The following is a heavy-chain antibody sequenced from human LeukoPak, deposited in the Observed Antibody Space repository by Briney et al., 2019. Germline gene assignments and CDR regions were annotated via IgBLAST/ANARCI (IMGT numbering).Heavy chain of an antibody. Sequence: TETLSLTCAVSGGSISSSNWWSWVRQPPGKGLEWIGEIYHSGSTNYNPSLKSRVTISVDKSKNQFSLKLSSVTAADTAVYYCARGLSYYDILTGYYIAYYFDYWGQGTLVTVSS. D-gene: IGHD3-9*01. J-gene: IGHJ4*02. CDR3: ARGLSYYDILTGYYIAYYFDY. V-gene: IGHV4-4*02. CDR2: IYHSGST. CDR1: GGSISSSNW.